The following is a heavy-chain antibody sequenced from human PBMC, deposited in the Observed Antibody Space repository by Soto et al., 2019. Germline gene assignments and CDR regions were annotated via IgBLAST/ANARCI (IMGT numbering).Heavy chain of an antibody. V-gene: IGHV3-30*18. CDR1: GFTFSSYG. Sequence: GGSLRLSCAASGFTFSSYGMHWVRQAPGKGLEWVAVISYDGSNKYYADSVKGRFTISRDNSKNTLYLQMNSLRAEDTAVYYCAKDLRDLEDAFDIWGQGTMVTVSS. CDR3: AKDLRDLEDAFDI. J-gene: IGHJ3*02. CDR2: ISYDGSNK.